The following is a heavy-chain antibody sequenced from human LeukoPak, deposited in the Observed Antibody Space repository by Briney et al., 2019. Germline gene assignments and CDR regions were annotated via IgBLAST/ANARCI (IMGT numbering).Heavy chain of an antibody. CDR3: AKALSYGGNSGAFDI. V-gene: IGHV3-23*01. J-gene: IGHJ3*02. D-gene: IGHD4-23*01. Sequence: GGSLRLSCAASGFTFSSYAMSWVRQAPGKGLEWVSAISGSGGSTYYADSVKGRFTISRDNSKNTLYLQMNSLRAEDTAVYHCAKALSYGGNSGAFDIWGQGTMVTVSS. CDR1: GFTFSSYA. CDR2: ISGSGGST.